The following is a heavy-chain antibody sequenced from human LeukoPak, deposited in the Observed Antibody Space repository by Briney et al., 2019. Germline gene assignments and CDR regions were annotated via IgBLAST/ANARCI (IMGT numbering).Heavy chain of an antibody. CDR2: ISGSSSHT. D-gene: IGHD4-17*01. Sequence: PGGSLRLSCAASGFTFSIYAMSWVRQARGKELEWVSGISGSSSHTQDADSVRGRFIISRDNTRNTLYLHMNSLRAEDTALYYCAKEGDYSNAAPEWGFDSWGQGTLVTVSS. CDR3: AKEGDYSNAAPEWGFDS. CDR1: GFTFSIYA. J-gene: IGHJ4*02. V-gene: IGHV3-23*01.